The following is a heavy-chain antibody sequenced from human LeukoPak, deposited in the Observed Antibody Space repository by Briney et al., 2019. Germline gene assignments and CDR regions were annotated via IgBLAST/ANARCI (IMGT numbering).Heavy chain of an antibody. J-gene: IGHJ4*02. V-gene: IGHV1-69*13. D-gene: IGHD4-23*01. CDR3: ARGWLAETTVVTPYNY. Sequence: SVTVSCKASGGTFNNYAINWVRQAPGQGLEWMGGIIPIFGRAHYAQKFQGRVTITADESTSTAYMELSSLRSEDTAVYYCARGWLAETTVVTPYNYWGQGTLVTVSS. CDR2: IIPIFGRA. CDR1: GGTFNNYA.